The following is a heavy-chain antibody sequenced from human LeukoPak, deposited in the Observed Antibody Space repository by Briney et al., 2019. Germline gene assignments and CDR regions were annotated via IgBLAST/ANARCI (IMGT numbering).Heavy chain of an antibody. D-gene: IGHD2-21*01. CDR1: GYTFTGYY. V-gene: IGHV1-18*04. CDR3: ARDSPYSFDF. CDR2: ISTYNGNT. J-gene: IGHJ4*02. Sequence: GASVKVSCKASGYTFTGYYMHWVRQAPGQGLEWMGWISTYNGNTHYVQKFQGRVTLTTDTSTSTAYMELRSLRSDDTAVYYCARDSPYSFDFWGQGTLVTVSS.